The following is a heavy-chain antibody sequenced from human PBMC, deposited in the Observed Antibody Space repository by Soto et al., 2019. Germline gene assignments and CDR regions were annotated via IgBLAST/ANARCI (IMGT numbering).Heavy chain of an antibody. CDR1: GGSISNKY. Sequence: QVQLQESGPGLVKPSETLSLTCTVSGGSISNKYWSWIRQPAGKGLEWIGRMSSSGVTNYSPSFKSRVTMSVEMSKNQFSLTLSSVTATDAAVYYCARALDSSGWYGDDAFDIWGQGTMVTVSS. CDR2: MSSSGVT. CDR3: ARALDSSGWYGDDAFDI. J-gene: IGHJ3*02. D-gene: IGHD6-19*01. V-gene: IGHV4-4*07.